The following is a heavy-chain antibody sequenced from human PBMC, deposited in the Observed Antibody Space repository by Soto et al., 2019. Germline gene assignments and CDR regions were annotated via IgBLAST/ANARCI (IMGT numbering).Heavy chain of an antibody. V-gene: IGHV3-33*01. Sequence: QVQLVESGGGVVQPGRSLRLSCAASGFTFSSYGMHWVRQAPGKGLEWVAVIWYDGSNKYYADSVKGRFTISRDNSKNTLYRQMNSLRAEDTAVYYCARDGIVATIPADVWGQGTTVTVSS. D-gene: IGHD5-12*01. CDR3: ARDGIVATIPADV. CDR2: IWYDGSNK. J-gene: IGHJ6*02. CDR1: GFTFSSYG.